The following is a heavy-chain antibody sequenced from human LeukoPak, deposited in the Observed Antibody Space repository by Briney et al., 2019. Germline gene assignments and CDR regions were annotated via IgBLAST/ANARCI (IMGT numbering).Heavy chain of an antibody. CDR1: GGTLSSYA. CDR2: IISIFGTA. J-gene: IGHJ4*02. CDR3: ARATVATTMTW. V-gene: IGHV1-69*05. Sequence: VASVKDSWKASGGTLSSYAISWVRQAPGQGLEWMGRIISIFGTANYAQKFQGRVTITTDESPSTAYREMSSLRSEAASVCYCARATVATTMTWWGQGTLVTVSS. D-gene: IGHD5-12*01.